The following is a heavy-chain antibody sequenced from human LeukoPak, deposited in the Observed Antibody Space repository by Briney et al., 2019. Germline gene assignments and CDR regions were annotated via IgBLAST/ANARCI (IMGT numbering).Heavy chain of an antibody. J-gene: IGHJ5*02. CDR2: ISSSGSTI. CDR3: ARAGSGRSADWSDP. Sequence: GRSLRPSCAASRFTFSSYEMNWVRHAPGKGLEWVSYISSSGSTIYSADPLKGRFTISRDNAKNSLYLQMNSLRAEDTAVYYCARAGSGRSADWSDPWGQGTLVTVSS. V-gene: IGHV3-48*03. D-gene: IGHD1-26*01. CDR1: RFTFSSYE.